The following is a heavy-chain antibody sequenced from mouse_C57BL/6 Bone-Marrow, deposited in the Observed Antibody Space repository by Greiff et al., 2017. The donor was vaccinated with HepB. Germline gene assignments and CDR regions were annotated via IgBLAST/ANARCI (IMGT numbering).Heavy chain of an antibody. V-gene: IGHV1-64*01. CDR1: GYTFTSYW. D-gene: IGHD2-2*01. Sequence: QVQLQQPGAELVKPGASVKLSCKASGYTFTSYWMHWVKQRPGQGLEWIGMIHPSSGSTNYHEKFKGKATLTVDKSSSTAYMQLSSLTSEDSAVYYCARWDYGCGGDYWGRGTTLTVTS. CDR3: ARWDYGCGGDY. J-gene: IGHJ2*01. CDR2: IHPSSGST.